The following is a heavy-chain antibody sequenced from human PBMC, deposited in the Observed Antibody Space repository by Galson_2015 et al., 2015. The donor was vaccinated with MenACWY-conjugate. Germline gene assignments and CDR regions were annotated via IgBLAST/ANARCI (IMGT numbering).Heavy chain of an antibody. J-gene: IGHJ4*02. CDR2: INSDGTGT. V-gene: IGHV3-74*01. D-gene: IGHD1-26*01. CDR1: GFTVSRYW. CDR3: ARGDSGSYRLGY. Sequence: SLRLSCAASGFTVSRYWMHWVRQAPGRGLVWVSDINSDGTGTNYADSVEGRFTISRDNAKNTVYLQMNSLRAEDTAVYFCARGDSGSYRLGYWGQGTLATVSS.